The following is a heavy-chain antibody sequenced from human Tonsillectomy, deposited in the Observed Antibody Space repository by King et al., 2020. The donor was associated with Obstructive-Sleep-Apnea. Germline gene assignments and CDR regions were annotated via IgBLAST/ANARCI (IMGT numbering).Heavy chain of an antibody. CDR2: IYYSGST. D-gene: IGHD6-19*01. Sequence: QLQESGPGLVKPSETLSLTCTVSGGSISSSSYYWGWIRQPPGKGLEWIGSIYYSGSTYYNPSLKSRVTISVDTSKNQFSLKLSSVTAADTAVYYCARLSKWLVRHGRYYFDYWGQGTLVTVSS. CDR3: ARLSKWLVRHGRYYFDY. V-gene: IGHV4-39*07. CDR1: GGSISSSSYY. J-gene: IGHJ4*02.